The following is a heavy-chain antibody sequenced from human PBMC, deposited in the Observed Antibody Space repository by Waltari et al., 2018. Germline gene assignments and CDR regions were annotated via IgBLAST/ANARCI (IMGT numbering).Heavy chain of an antibody. CDR3: ARGHYYDTDGFYEYAYDV. CDR1: GFSVHKYL. J-gene: IGHJ3*01. Sequence: DVQLVESGGGLVQPGGSLRLSCEASGFSVHKYLMNLIRQAAGKGLEWVSIIYSGGTTFYADSVKGRFTISRDNSKNTIFLQMTRLSAEDTAVYYCARGHYYDTDGFYEYAYDVWGQGTAVTVSS. V-gene: IGHV3-66*01. CDR2: IYSGGTT. D-gene: IGHD3-22*01.